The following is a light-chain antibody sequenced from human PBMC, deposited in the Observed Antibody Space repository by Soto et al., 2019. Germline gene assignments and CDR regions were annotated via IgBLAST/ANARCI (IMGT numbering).Light chain of an antibody. J-gene: IGKJ2*01. CDR1: QSVSIN. Sequence: EIVMTQSPATLSVSPGERATLSCRASQSVSINLAWYQQEPGQAPRLLIYGASTRATGIPARFSGSGSGTEFTLTISSLQSEDFAVYYCQQYNNWPLTFGQGTKLEIK. CDR2: GAS. CDR3: QQYNNWPLT. V-gene: IGKV3-15*01.